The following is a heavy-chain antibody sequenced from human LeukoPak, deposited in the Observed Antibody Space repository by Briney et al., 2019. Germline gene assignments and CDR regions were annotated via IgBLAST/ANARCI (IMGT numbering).Heavy chain of an antibody. CDR2: ISAYNGNT. D-gene: IGHD4-17*01. Sequence: GASVKVSCKASGGTFSSYAISWVRQAPGQGLEWMGWISAYNGNTNYAQKLQGRVTMTTDTSTSTAYMELRSLRSDDTAVYYCARAYYYGDYDLWGQGTLVTVSS. V-gene: IGHV1-18*01. J-gene: IGHJ4*02. CDR3: ARAYYYGDYDL. CDR1: GGTFSSYA.